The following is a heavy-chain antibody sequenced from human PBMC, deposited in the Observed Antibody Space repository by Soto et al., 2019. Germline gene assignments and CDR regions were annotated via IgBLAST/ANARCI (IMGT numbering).Heavy chain of an antibody. CDR3: ARGDSSSSEFDY. CDR1: GGSISSGGYY. V-gene: IGHV4-31*03. D-gene: IGHD6-13*01. CDR2: IYYSGST. Sequence: SETLSLTCTVSGGSISSGGYYWSWIRQHPGKGLEWIGYIYYSGSTYYNPSLKSRVTISVDTSKNQFSLKLSSVTAAGTAVYYCARGDSSSSEFDYWGQGTLVTVSS. J-gene: IGHJ4*02.